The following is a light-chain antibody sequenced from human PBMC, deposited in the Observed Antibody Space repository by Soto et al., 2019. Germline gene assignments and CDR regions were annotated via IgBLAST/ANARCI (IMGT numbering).Light chain of an antibody. CDR2: AAS. V-gene: IGKV1-8*01. Sequence: AIRMTQSPSSFSASTGDRVTITCRASQGISSYLAWYQQKQGKAPKLLIYAASTLQSGVPSRFSGSGSGTDFTLTISCLQSEDFATYYWQQYYSYPYTFGQGTKLEIK. CDR1: QGISSY. J-gene: IGKJ2*01. CDR3: QQYYSYPYT.